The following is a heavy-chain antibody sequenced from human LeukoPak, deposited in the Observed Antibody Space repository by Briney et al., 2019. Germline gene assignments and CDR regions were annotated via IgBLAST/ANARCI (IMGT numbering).Heavy chain of an antibody. J-gene: IGHJ5*02. D-gene: IGHD6-13*01. V-gene: IGHV4-39*01. CDR2: IHYSGST. CDR3: ARPPGIAAAWFDP. Sequence: SETLSLTCTVSGGSISSSSYYWGWIRQPPGKGLEWIGSIHYSGSTYYNPSLQSRVTISVDKSKDQLSLKLNSVTATDTAIYYCARPPGIAAAWFDPWGQGTLVTVSS. CDR1: GGSISSSSYY.